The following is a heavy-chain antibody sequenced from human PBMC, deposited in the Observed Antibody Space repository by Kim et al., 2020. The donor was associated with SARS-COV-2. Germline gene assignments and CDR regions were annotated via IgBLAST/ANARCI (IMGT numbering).Heavy chain of an antibody. CDR3: GRAIGSYYIDF. J-gene: IGHJ4*02. CDR1: GGSISSYY. CDR2: IYYNGNT. Sequence: SETLSLTCAVSGGSISSYYWSWIRQPPGKGLEWIGYIYYNGNTNYNPSLKSRVTISLDTSKNQFSLKLRSVTAADTAVYYCGRAIGSYYIDFWGQGTLV. V-gene: IGHV4-59*08. D-gene: IGHD1-26*01.